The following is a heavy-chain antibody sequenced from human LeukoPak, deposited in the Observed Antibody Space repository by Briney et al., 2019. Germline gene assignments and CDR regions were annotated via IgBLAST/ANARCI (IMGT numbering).Heavy chain of an antibody. V-gene: IGHV3-30-3*01. Sequence: GGSLRLSCAASGFTFSSYAMHWVRQAPGKGLEWVAVISYDGSNNYYADSVKGRFTISRDNSKNTLYLQMNSLRAEDTAVYYCAKEIARPNRAVAGLNYWGQGTLVTVSS. CDR3: AKEIARPNRAVAGLNY. D-gene: IGHD6-19*01. J-gene: IGHJ4*02. CDR2: ISYDGSNN. CDR1: GFTFSSYA.